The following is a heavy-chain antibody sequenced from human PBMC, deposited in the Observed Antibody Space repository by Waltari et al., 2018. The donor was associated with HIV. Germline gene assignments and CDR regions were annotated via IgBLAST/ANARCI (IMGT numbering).Heavy chain of an antibody. CDR2: TYYSGNT. V-gene: IGHV4-39*01. CDR1: GGSISSSSYY. Sequence: QLQLQESGPGLVKPSETLSLTCPVSGGSISSSSYYLVWLRQPPGKGLEWIGSTYYSGNTYFNPSLKSRVTISVDTSKNQFSLKLSSVTAADTAVYYCALIVVVPAAKLNWFDPWGQGTLVTVSS. D-gene: IGHD2-2*01. J-gene: IGHJ5*02. CDR3: ALIVVVPAAKLNWFDP.